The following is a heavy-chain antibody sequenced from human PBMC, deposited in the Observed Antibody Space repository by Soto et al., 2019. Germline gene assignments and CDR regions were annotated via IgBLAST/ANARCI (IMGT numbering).Heavy chain of an antibody. Sequence: GASVKVSCKASGGTFSSYAISWVRQAPGQGLEWMGGIIPIFGNANYAQKFQGRVTITRDTSTSTAYMELSSLRSEDTAVYYCARGVYCSGGSCYAKDINWGQGTLVTVSS. CDR2: IIPIFGNA. CDR3: ARGVYCSGGSCYAKDIN. CDR1: GGTFSSYA. D-gene: IGHD2-15*01. J-gene: IGHJ4*02. V-gene: IGHV1-69*05.